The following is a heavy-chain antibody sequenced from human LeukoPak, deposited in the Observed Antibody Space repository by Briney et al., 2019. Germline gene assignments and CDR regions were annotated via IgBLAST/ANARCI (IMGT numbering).Heavy chain of an antibody. CDR3: AALSYCSGGSCRGY. CDR1: GFTFTSSA. Sequence: PVKVSCKASGFTFTSSAMQWVRQARGQRLEWIGWIVVGSGNTNYAQKFQERVTITRDMSTSTAYMELSSLRSEDTAMYYCAALSYCSGGSCRGYWGQGTLVTVSS. D-gene: IGHD2-15*01. V-gene: IGHV1-58*02. CDR2: IVVGSGNT. J-gene: IGHJ4*02.